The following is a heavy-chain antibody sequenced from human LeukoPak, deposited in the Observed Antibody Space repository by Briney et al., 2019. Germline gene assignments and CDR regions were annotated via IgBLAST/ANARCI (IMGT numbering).Heavy chain of an antibody. CDR2: IGSSSSYI. D-gene: IGHD4/OR15-4a*01. CDR3: ARDEVYGEQYYFDY. V-gene: IGHV3-21*01. Sequence: PGGSLRLSCAASGFTFSTYTMNWVRQAPGKGLGWVSSIGSSSSYIDYADSVKGRFTISSDNDKNSLYLQMNSLRAEDTAVYYCARDEVYGEQYYFDYWGQGTLVTVSS. J-gene: IGHJ4*02. CDR1: GFTFSTYT.